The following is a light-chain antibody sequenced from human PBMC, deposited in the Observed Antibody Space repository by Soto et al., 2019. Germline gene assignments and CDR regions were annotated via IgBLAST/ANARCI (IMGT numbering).Light chain of an antibody. CDR1: QSVSRSY. CDR3: QQRSNFIT. V-gene: IGKV3D-20*02. Sequence: IVMTQSPAILSLSPGERATLSWRASQSVSRSYLAWYQQKPGQAPRLLIYATSSRATGIPDRFSGSGSGTYFPLTISSIEPEDFAVYYCQQRSNFITFGQGTRLEIK. J-gene: IGKJ5*01. CDR2: ATS.